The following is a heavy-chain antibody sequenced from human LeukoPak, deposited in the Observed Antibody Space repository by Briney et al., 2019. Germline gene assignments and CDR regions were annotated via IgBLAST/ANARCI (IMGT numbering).Heavy chain of an antibody. D-gene: IGHD3-22*01. CDR2: ISGSGSYI. CDR1: GFTFSSFT. CDR3: AKARKNYYYDSSGYYRPY. Sequence: GGSLRLSCAASGFTFSSFTMNWVRQAPGKGLAWVSSISGSGSYIYYADSVKGRFTISRDNSKNTLYLQMNSLRAEDTAVYYCAKARKNYYYDSSGYYRPYWGQGTLVTVSS. V-gene: IGHV3-23*01. J-gene: IGHJ4*02.